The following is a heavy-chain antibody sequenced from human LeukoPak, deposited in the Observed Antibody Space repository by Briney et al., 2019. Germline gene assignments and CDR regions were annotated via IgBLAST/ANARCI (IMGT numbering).Heavy chain of an antibody. D-gene: IGHD1-26*01. Sequence: GGSLRLSCAASGFTFSSYGMHWVRQAPGKGLEWVSGISWNSGSIGYADSVKGRFTISRDNAKNSLYLQMNSLRAEDMALYYCAKANPSGSYWLAFDIWGQGTMVTVSS. CDR3: AKANPSGSYWLAFDI. CDR2: ISWNSGSI. CDR1: GFTFSSYG. J-gene: IGHJ3*02. V-gene: IGHV3-9*03.